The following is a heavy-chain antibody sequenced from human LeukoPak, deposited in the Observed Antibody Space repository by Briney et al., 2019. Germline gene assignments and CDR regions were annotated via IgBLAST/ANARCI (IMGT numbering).Heavy chain of an antibody. J-gene: IGHJ4*02. CDR2: INHDGTNT. CDR1: GLTFSSSG. Sequence: GGSLRLSCTASGLTFSSSGMHWVRQAPGKGLDWVSLINHDGTNTFYADSVKGRFTVSRDNSQNTLYLQMNSLRGEDTAVYYCTNFDYWGQGTLVTVSS. V-gene: IGHV3-30*02. CDR3: TNFDY.